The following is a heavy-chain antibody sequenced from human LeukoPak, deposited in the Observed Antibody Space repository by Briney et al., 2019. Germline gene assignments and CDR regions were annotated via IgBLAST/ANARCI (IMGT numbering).Heavy chain of an antibody. CDR2: LIGSGASA. CDR1: GFTFSHHA. CDR3: ARDLPGLEWFGN. Sequence: PGGSLRLSCAASGFTFSHHAMSSVRQAPGKGPEWVSSLIGSGASAYYTDSVKGRFTISRDNSKDTLFLQMNSLRADDTAVYYCARDLPGLEWFGNWGQGVLVTVSS. V-gene: IGHV3-23*01. D-gene: IGHD3-3*01. J-gene: IGHJ4*02.